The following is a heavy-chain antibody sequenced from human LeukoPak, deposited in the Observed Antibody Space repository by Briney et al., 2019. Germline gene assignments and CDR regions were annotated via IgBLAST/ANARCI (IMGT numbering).Heavy chain of an antibody. CDR1: GYTFTSYD. Sequence: ASVKVSCKASGYTFTSYDINWVRQATGQGLEWMGWMNPNSGNTGYAQKFQGRVTMTRNTSISTAYMELSSLRSDDTAVYYCARDYELGTPGSAYEFFDYWGQGTLVTVSS. V-gene: IGHV1-8*01. D-gene: IGHD3-10*01. J-gene: IGHJ4*02. CDR3: ARDYELGTPGSAYEFFDY. CDR2: MNPNSGNT.